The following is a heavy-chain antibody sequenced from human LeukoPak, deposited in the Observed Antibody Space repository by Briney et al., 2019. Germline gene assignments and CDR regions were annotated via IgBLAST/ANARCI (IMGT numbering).Heavy chain of an antibody. Sequence: GRSLRLSCAASGFTFSSYAMHWVRQAPGKGLEWVAVISYDGSNKYYADSVKGRFTISRDNSKNTLYLQMNSLRAEDTAVYYCARDRFVVSFDYWGQETLVTVSS. J-gene: IGHJ4*02. CDR2: ISYDGSNK. V-gene: IGHV3-30-3*01. CDR1: GFTFSSYA. D-gene: IGHD2-21*01. CDR3: ARDRFVVSFDY.